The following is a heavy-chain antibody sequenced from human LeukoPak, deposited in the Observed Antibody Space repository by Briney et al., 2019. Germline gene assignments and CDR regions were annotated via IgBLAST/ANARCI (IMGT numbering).Heavy chain of an antibody. CDR3: ARELRGELSLRAPIDY. CDR1: GGSFSGYY. CDR2: IYYSGST. J-gene: IGHJ4*02. Sequence: SKTLSLTCAVYGGSFSGYYWSWIRQPPGKGLEWIGYIYYSGSTNYNPSLKSRVTISVDTSKNQFSLKLSSVTAEDTAVYYCARELRGELSLRAPIDYWGQGTLVTVSS. D-gene: IGHD3-16*02. V-gene: IGHV4-59*12.